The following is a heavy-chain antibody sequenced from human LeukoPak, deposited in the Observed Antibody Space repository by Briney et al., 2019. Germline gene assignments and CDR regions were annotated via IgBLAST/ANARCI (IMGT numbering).Heavy chain of an antibody. V-gene: IGHV4-4*07. CDR3: AGSGYNYDYYFDY. J-gene: IGHJ4*02. D-gene: IGHD5-18*01. Sequence: PSETLSLTCTVSGGSISSYYWSWIRQPAGKGLEWIGRIYTNGGTNYNPSLKSRVTMSVDTSKSQISLKLNSVTAADTAVYYCAGSGYNYDYYFDYWGQGTLVTVSS. CDR2: IYTNGGT. CDR1: GGSISSYY.